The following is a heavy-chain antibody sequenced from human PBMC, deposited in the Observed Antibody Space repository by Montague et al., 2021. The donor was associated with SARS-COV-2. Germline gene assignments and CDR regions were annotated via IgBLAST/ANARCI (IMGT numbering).Heavy chain of an antibody. D-gene: IGHD3-10*01. J-gene: IGHJ4*02. Sequence: SETLSLTCTVSGDSVSSNTYYWAWLRQPQGKGWEYIGTHYYSGSSYHNPSRKSRVAMSVDTSKNQFSLKLDSVTAAATAVYDCASVCVGRTFYYWGQGILVTVSS. CDR1: GDSVSSNTYY. V-gene: IGHV4-39*07. CDR3: ASVCVGRTFYY. CDR2: HYYSGSS.